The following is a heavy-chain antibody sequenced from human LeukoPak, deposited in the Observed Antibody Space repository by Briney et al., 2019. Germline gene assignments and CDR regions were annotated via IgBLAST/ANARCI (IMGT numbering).Heavy chain of an antibody. Sequence: QAGGSLRLSCAAPGFTFSQYWMSWVRQAPGKGLEWVANIKHDGSEKQDGSEKNYVDSVKGRFTISRDNAKNSLYLQMNSLRAEDTAVYYCARSGRGVDSFYFYMDVWGKGTTVTVSS. J-gene: IGHJ6*03. CDR1: GFTFSQYW. D-gene: IGHD3-10*01. CDR2: IKHDGSEKQDGSEK. V-gene: IGHV3-7*01. CDR3: ARSGRGVDSFYFYMDV.